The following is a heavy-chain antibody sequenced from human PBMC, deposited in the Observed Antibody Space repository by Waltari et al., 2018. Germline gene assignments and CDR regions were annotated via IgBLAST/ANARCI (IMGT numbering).Heavy chain of an antibody. CDR2: INPSGGST. D-gene: IGHD1-20*01. V-gene: IGHV1-46*01. CDR3: ARDIIGYGMDV. CDR1: GYTFTSYY. J-gene: IGHJ6*02. Sequence: QVQLVQSGAEVKKPGASVKVSCKASGYTFTSYYMHWVRQAPGQGLEWMGIINPSGGSTSDAQKFQGRVTMTRDTSTSTVYMELSSLRSEDTAVYYCARDIIGYGMDVWGQGTTVTVSS.